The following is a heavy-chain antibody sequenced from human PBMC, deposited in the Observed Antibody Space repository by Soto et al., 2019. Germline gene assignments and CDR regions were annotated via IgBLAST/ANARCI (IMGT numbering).Heavy chain of an antibody. CDR1: GASICSGGFA. CDR3: ARDSLTGNYFDP. D-gene: IGHD1-7*01. CDR2: IYHSGYT. Sequence: PSDPLSPTCAASGASICSGGFACTWIRHPPGKGLEWIGYIYHSGYTSYNPSLKNRVTISVDKSKNQFSLTLSFVTAADTAVYYCARDSLTGNYFDPWGQG. J-gene: IGHJ5*02. V-gene: IGHV4-30-2*01.